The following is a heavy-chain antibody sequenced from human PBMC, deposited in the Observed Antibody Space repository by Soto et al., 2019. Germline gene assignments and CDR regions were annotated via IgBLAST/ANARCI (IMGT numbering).Heavy chain of an antibody. V-gene: IGHV4-4*07. CDR2: MYDGGVA. CDR3: ARQWPLDY. D-gene: IGHD6-19*01. Sequence: QVQLQESGPGLVKPSETLSLICTVSGGSIGSYFWNWVRQPAGKGLEWIGRMYDGGVANYNPSLKSRVTMSLDRSKNQFSLRLTSVTAADTAVYYCARQWPLDYWGQGTLVTVSA. J-gene: IGHJ4*02. CDR1: GGSIGSYF.